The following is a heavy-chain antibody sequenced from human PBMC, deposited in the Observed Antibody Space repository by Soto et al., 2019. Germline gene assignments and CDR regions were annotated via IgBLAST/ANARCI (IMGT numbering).Heavy chain of an antibody. J-gene: IGHJ6*02. D-gene: IGHD3-10*01. Sequence: QVQLVQSGAEVKKPGSSVKVSCKTSGVSFNNNGIGWVRQAPGHGLEWMGGVSPPFRTSNYARKFQGRISITADASTGTVNMELSSLTSEETAQYYCARVLYYGSGSYSPYGMDVWGHGTTVTVSS. V-gene: IGHV1-69*01. CDR1: GVSFNNNG. CDR2: VSPPFRTS. CDR3: ARVLYYGSGSYSPYGMDV.